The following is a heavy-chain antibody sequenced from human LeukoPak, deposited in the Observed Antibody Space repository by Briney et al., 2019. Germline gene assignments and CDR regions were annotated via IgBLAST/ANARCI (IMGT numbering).Heavy chain of an antibody. Sequence: ASVKVSCKASGYTFTSYGISWVRQAPGQGLEWMGWISANNGNTNYAQKLQGRVTMTTDKSTSTAYMELSSLRSDDTAVYYCARADGPTLAYCVGDCEHWVWFDRWGQGTLVTVSA. CDR2: ISANNGNT. CDR3: ARADGPTLAYCVGDCEHWVWFDR. J-gene: IGHJ5*02. V-gene: IGHV1-18*01. CDR1: GYTFTSYG. D-gene: IGHD2-21*02.